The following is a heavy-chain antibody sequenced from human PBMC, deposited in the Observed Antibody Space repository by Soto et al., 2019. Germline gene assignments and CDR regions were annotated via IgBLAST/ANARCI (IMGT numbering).Heavy chain of an antibody. J-gene: IGHJ4*02. V-gene: IGHV4-34*01. D-gene: IGHD4-17*01. CDR1: GGSFSGYY. CDR3: AIHKNVYGDPREY. Sequence: QVQLQQWGAGLLKPSETLSLTCAVSGGSFSGYYWYWIRQPPGKGLEWIGEINHSGSTNYNPSLKSRVTISVASSKNQFSLNLSSVTAADTAVYYCAIHKNVYGDPREYWGQGTLVTVSS. CDR2: INHSGST.